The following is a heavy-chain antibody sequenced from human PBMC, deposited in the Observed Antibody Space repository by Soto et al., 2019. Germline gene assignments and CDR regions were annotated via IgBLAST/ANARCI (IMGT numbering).Heavy chain of an antibody. CDR1: GGSINTGGYY. CDR3: ARRLDDTVETCFNWFDP. J-gene: IGHJ5*02. D-gene: IGHD2-21*01. CDR2: VFYTGTA. V-gene: IGHV4-31*03. Sequence: QVQLQESGPRLVKPSQTLSLTCTVSGGSINTGGYYWGWIRQLPGEGLEWIGHVFYTGTAFYNPSLKSRSAISIDTSANQFFLQMSSVTAADTAIYYCARRLDDTVETCFNWFDPWGQGILVTVSS.